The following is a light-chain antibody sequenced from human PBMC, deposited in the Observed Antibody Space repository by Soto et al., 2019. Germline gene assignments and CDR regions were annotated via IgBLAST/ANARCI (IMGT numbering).Light chain of an antibody. V-gene: IGKV1-39*01. CDR1: QSSSTY. J-gene: IGKJ2*01. CDR3: QQSYSTPYT. Sequence: DIQMTQSPSSLSASVGDRVTITCRASQSSSTYLNWYQQKPGKAPNLLIYAASSLQGGVPSRFSGSGSGTDFTLTISTLQPEDFATYYCQQSYSTPYTFGQGTKLEIK. CDR2: AAS.